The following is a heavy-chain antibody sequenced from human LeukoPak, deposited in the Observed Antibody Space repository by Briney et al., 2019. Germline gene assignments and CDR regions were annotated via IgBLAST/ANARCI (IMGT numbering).Heavy chain of an antibody. CDR2: IRGSTGNT. Sequence: GASVKVSCKASGYSFTSYGITWVREAPGQGPEWMGWIRGSTGNTHYAQNVQGRVTMTTDTATSTAYMELRSLGSDDTAVYYCARVGRDCSSINCYWEDWFDPWGQGTLVIVSS. V-gene: IGHV1-18*01. J-gene: IGHJ5*02. D-gene: IGHD2-2*01. CDR1: GYSFTSYG. CDR3: ARVGRDCSSINCYWEDWFDP.